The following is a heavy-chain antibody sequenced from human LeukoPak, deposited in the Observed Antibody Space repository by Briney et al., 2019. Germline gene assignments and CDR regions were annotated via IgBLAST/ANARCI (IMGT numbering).Heavy chain of an antibody. CDR3: ARWGSTSCYDY. J-gene: IGHJ4*02. CDR1: GFSFSTYA. V-gene: IGHV3-64*02. D-gene: IGHD2-2*01. Sequence: GGSLRLSCAASGFSFSTYAMHWVRQAPGRGLEYVSAISTNGDSTYYADSVKGRFTISRDNSKNTLFLQMGSLRADDMAVYYCARWGSTSCYDYWGQGTLVTVSS. CDR2: ISTNGDST.